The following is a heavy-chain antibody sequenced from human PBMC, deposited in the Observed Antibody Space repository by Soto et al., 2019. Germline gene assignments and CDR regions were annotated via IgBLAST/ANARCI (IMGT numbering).Heavy chain of an antibody. CDR3: AREGASGFGMDV. CDR2: IYTSGST. V-gene: IGHV4-4*07. Sequence: QVQLQESGPGLVKPSETLSLTCNVSGGSIRSYYWSWVRQPAGKPLEWIGRIYTSGSTNYNPSLQGRVSMSVDTSKNQFSLEVTSVTAADTAVYDCAREGASGFGMDVWGLGTTVTVSS. J-gene: IGHJ6*02. D-gene: IGHD1-26*01. CDR1: GGSIRSYY.